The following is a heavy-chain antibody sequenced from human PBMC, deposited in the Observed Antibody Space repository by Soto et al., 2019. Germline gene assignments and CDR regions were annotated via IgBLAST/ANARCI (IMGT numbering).Heavy chain of an antibody. CDR3: ARWESGDWYLGI. J-gene: IGHJ4*02. D-gene: IGHD2-21*02. CDR1: GFTFSSYA. CDR2: TSYSGVST. V-gene: IGHV3-23*01. Sequence: GGSLRLSCAASGFTFSSYAMTWVRQAPGKGLEWVSSTSYSGVSTYYADSVKGRFTISRDNSKNSLFLQMISLRVEDTAVYYCARWESGDWYLGIWGQGTLVTVSS.